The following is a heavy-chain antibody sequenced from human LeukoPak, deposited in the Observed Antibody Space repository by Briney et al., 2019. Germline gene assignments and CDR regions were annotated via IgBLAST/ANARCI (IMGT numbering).Heavy chain of an antibody. D-gene: IGHD6-19*01. CDR2: ISAYNGNT. J-gene: IGHJ5*02. CDR1: GYTFTSYG. V-gene: IGHV1-18*01. CDR3: ARALESGSSSGWYTFARRPFGNWFDP. Sequence: ASVKVSCKASGYTFTSYGISWVRQAPGQGLEWMGWISAYNGNTNYAQKLQGRVTMTTDTSTSTAYMELRSLRSDDTAVYYCARALESGSSSGWYTFARRPFGNWFDPWGQGTLVTVSS.